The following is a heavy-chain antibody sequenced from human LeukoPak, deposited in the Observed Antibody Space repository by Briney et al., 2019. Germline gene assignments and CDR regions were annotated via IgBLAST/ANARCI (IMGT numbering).Heavy chain of an antibody. V-gene: IGHV3-30*02. D-gene: IGHD3-22*01. J-gene: IGHJ5*02. CDR1: GFTFSSYG. Sequence: GGSLRLSCAASGFTFSSYGMHWVRQAPGKGLEWVAFIRYDGSNKYYANSVKGRFTISRDNSKNTLYLQMNSLRAEDTAVYYCAKDAGSYYDSSGYYFWFDPWGQGTLVTVSS. CDR2: IRYDGSNK. CDR3: AKDAGSYYDSSGYYFWFDP.